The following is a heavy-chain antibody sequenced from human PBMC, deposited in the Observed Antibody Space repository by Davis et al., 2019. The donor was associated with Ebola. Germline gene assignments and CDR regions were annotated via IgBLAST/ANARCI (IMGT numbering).Heavy chain of an antibody. CDR3: ARILGYYDFWSGYSSYYYYYGMDV. Sequence: SGPTLVKPTETLTLTCTVSGFSLSNARMGVSWIRQPPGKALEWLAHIFSNDEKSYSTSQKSRLTISKDTSKSQVVLTMTNMDPVDTATYYCARILGYYDFWSGYSSYYYYYGMDVWGQGTTVTVSS. D-gene: IGHD3-3*01. CDR1: GFSLSNARMG. CDR2: IFSNDEK. J-gene: IGHJ6*02. V-gene: IGHV2-26*01.